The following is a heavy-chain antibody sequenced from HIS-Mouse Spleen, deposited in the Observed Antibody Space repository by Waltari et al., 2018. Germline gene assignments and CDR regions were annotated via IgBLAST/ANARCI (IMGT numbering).Heavy chain of an antibody. CDR3: ARYSGSPYYYYGMDV. CDR2: INPNSGGT. V-gene: IGHV1-2*02. Sequence: QVQLVQSGAEVKKPGASVKVSCKASGYTFTGYCMNWVRRAPGQGLEWMGWINPNSGGTNYAQKFQGRVTMTRDTSISTAYMELSRLRSDDTAVYYCARYSGSPYYYYGMDVWGQGTTVTVSS. D-gene: IGHD1-26*01. CDR1: GYTFTGYC. J-gene: IGHJ6*02.